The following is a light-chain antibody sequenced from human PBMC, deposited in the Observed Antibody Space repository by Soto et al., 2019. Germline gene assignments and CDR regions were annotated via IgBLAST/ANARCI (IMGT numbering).Light chain of an antibody. CDR1: LSLVSSDGKTY. J-gene: IGKJ4*01. CDR2: EIS. V-gene: IGKV2-30*01. CDR3: LQSTHWPHT. Sequence: DVVMTQSPLSLPVTLGQTGSISCRSSLSLVSSDGKTYFNWFHQRPGQSPRRLIYEISNRDAEVPDRFSGSGSGTDFTLKISRVEAEDVGVFYCLQSTHWPHTFGGGTMVQIK.